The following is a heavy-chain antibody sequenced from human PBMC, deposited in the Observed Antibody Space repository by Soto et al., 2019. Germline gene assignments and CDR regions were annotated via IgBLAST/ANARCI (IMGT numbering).Heavy chain of an antibody. D-gene: IGHD1-1*01. CDR3: AKGGRGTYYYYYGRHV. V-gene: IGHV3-30*18. J-gene: IGHJ6*02. CDR1: GFTFSGYG. CDR2: ISYDGNNK. Sequence: QVQLVESGGGVVQPGRSLRLSCAASGFTFSGYGMHWVRQAPGKGLEWVAVISYDGNNKYYADSVKGRFTISRDNSKNPLYRKMNSLRVEDRVVFYWAKGGRGTYYYYYGRHVWGQGTTVTVSS.